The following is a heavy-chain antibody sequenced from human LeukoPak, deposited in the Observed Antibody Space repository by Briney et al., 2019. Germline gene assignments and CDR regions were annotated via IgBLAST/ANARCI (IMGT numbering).Heavy chain of an antibody. D-gene: IGHD3-16*02. CDR3: ARSPDYDYVWGNDRLNSPGRAFDI. V-gene: IGHV4-59*01. CDR2: IYYSGST. CDR1: GGSISSYY. Sequence: SETLSLSCTVSGGSISSYYWSCLRQPPGKGLEWIGYIYYSGSTNYNPSLKSRVTISVDTSKNQFSLTLSSVTAADTAVYYCARSPDYDYVWGNDRLNSPGRAFDIWGEGTMVTVSS. J-gene: IGHJ3*02.